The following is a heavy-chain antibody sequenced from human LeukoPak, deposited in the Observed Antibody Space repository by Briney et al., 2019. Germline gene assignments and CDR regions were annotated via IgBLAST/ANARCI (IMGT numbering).Heavy chain of an antibody. CDR1: GFTFSSYG. CDR3: ATTVTTSYDY. Sequence: PGGSLRLSCAASGFTFSSYGMHWVHQAPGKGLEWVAFIRYDGSNKYYADSVKGRFTISRDNSKNTLYLQMNSLRAEDTAVYYCATTVTTSYDYWGRGTLVTVSS. D-gene: IGHD4-17*01. CDR2: IRYDGSNK. J-gene: IGHJ4*02. V-gene: IGHV3-30*02.